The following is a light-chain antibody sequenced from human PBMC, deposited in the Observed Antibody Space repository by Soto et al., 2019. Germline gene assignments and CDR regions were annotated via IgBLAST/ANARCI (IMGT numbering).Light chain of an antibody. V-gene: IGKV3-15*01. CDR2: GAS. CDR1: QSVDGY. J-gene: IGKJ5*01. CDR3: QQYNTWPPIT. Sequence: EVVITQSPGTLSVSLGESATLSCRASQSVDGYLAWYQQKPGQPPSLLIYGASTRATGIPARFSGTGSGTEFTLTISSLQSEDFAAYYCQQYNTWPPITFGQGTRLEIK.